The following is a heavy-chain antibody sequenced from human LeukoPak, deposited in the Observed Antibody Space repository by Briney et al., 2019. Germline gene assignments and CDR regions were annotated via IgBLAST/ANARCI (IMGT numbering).Heavy chain of an antibody. CDR2: IYYSGST. V-gene: IGHV4-59*01. CDR3: TRVVVAATYPPGAFDI. Sequence: PSETLSLTCTVSGGSISSYYWSWIRQPPGKGLEWIGYIYYSGSTNYNPSLKSRVTISVDTSKNQFSLKLSSVTAADTAVYYCTRVVVAATYPPGAFDIWGQGTMVTVSS. D-gene: IGHD2-15*01. CDR1: GGSISSYY. J-gene: IGHJ3*02.